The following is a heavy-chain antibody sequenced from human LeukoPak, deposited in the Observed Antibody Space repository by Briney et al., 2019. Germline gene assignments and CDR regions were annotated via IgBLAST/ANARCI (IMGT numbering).Heavy chain of an antibody. CDR2: ISAYNGNT. CDR3: ARGRGIAARRDYYYYMDV. D-gene: IGHD6-6*01. J-gene: IGHJ6*03. V-gene: IGHV1-18*01. Sequence: ASVKVSCKASGYTFTSYGISWVRQAPGQGLEWMGWISAYNGNTNYAQKLQGRVTMTTDTSTSTAYMELRSLRSGDTAVYYCARGRGIAARRDYYYYMDVWGKGTTVTVSS. CDR1: GYTFTSYG.